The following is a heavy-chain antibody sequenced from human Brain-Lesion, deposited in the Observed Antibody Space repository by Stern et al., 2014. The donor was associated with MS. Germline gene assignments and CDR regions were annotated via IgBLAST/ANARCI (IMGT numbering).Heavy chain of an antibody. J-gene: IGHJ4*02. CDR1: GGSISSSNW. CDR3: ARFPASRPHVFDS. V-gene: IGHV4-4*02. CDR2: SDHSGST. Sequence: QVQLQESGPGLVKPSGTLSLTCAVSGGSISSSNWWSWVRQSPGKGLEWIGESDHSGSTIYNPSLKSRVTVSEDKSKNRFSLNLRSVTAADTAVYFCARFPASRPHVFDSWGQGTLVTVSS. D-gene: IGHD6-13*01.